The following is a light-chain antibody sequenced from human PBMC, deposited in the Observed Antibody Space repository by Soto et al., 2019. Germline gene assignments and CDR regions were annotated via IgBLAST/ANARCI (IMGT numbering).Light chain of an antibody. Sequence: QSVLTQPASVSGSPGQSITISCTGTSSDVGTYNLVSWYQQHPGKAPKLMIYEVSKRPSGVSNRFSGSKSGNSASLTISGLQAEDEADYYCSSYAGSSTLFGGGTKVTVL. J-gene: IGLJ2*01. V-gene: IGLV2-23*02. CDR2: EVS. CDR3: SSYAGSSTL. CDR1: SSDVGTYNL.